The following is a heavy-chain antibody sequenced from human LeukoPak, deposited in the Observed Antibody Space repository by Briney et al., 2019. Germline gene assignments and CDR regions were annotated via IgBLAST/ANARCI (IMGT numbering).Heavy chain of an antibody. V-gene: IGHV4-34*01. CDR2: INHSGST. D-gene: IGHD3-16*01. CDR1: GGSFSGYY. J-gene: IGHJ5*02. Sequence: SETLSLTCGVYGGSFSGYYWTWIRQPPGKGLEWIGEINHSGSTNYNPSLKSRVTISVGTSKGQFSLKLTSVTAADTAVYYCARGPLGGGNNWFDPWGQGTLVTVSS. CDR3: ARGPLGGGNNWFDP.